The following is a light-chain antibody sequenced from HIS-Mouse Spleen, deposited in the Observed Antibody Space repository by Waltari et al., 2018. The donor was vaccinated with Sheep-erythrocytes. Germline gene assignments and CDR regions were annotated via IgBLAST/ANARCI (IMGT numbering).Light chain of an antibody. CDR1: ALPKQY. CDR3: QSADSSGTYV. J-gene: IGLJ1*01. V-gene: IGLV3-25*03. Sequence: VSPGQTARITCSGDALPKQYAYWYQQKPGQAPVLVIYKDSERPSGIPERFSGSSSGTTVTLTISGVQAEDEADYYCQSADSSGTYVFGTGTKVTVL. CDR2: KDS.